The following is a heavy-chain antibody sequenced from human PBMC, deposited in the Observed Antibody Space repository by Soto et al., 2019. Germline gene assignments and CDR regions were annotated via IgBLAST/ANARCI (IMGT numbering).Heavy chain of an antibody. V-gene: IGHV4-31*03. Sequence: ASETLSLTCSVSSDSMNSGGYYWSWIRQHPGKGLEWIGYISSNGDTYYNPSLKSRVTISVDTSKNQFSLNLTAVTAADTAVYYCARRGGKWELLFDYWGQGTLVTVSS. D-gene: IGHD1-26*01. CDR3: ARRGGKWELLFDY. J-gene: IGHJ4*02. CDR1: SDSMNSGGYY. CDR2: ISSNGDT.